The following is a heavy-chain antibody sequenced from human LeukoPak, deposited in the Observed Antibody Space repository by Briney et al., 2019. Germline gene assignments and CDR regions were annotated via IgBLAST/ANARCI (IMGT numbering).Heavy chain of an antibody. Sequence: ASVKVSCKVSGYTLTELSMHWVRQAPGKGLEWMGGFDPEDGETIYAQKFQGRVTMTEDTSTDTAYMELSSLRSEDTAVYYCATAGGYSSSWSKSCSQHWGQGTLVTVSS. CDR2: FDPEDGET. J-gene: IGHJ1*01. CDR1: GYTLTELS. D-gene: IGHD6-13*01. V-gene: IGHV1-24*01. CDR3: ATAGGYSSSWSKSCSQH.